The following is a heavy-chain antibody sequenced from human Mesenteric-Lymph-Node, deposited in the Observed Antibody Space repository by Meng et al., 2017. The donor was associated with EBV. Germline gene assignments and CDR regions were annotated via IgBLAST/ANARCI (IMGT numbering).Heavy chain of an antibody. CDR2: ISAYNGNT. V-gene: IGHV1-18*01. CDR1: GYTYTSYG. D-gene: IGHD3/OR15-3a*01. CDR3: AREGDWTTFDY. J-gene: IGHJ4*02. Sequence: QVQLVQSGVEVKKPGASVRVSCKASGYTYTSYGIIWVRQAPGQGLEWVGWISAYNGNTNYAQKVQGRVTMTTDTSTTTAYMELRRLRSDDTAVYYCAREGDWTTFDYWGQGTLVTVSS.